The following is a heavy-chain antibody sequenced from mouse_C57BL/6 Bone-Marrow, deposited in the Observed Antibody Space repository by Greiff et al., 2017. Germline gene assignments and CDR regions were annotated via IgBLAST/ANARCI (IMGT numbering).Heavy chain of an antibody. V-gene: IGHV1-72*01. CDR2: IDPNSGGT. CDR3: ARRGNYGSSPFYFDY. Sequence: QVQLQQPGAELVKPGASVKLSCKASGYTFTSYWMHWVKQRPGRGLEWIGRIDPNSGGTKYNEKFKSKATLTVDKPSSTAYRQISSLTSEDSAVYYGARRGNYGSSPFYFDYWGQGTTLTVSS. D-gene: IGHD1-1*01. CDR1: GYTFTSYW. J-gene: IGHJ2*01.